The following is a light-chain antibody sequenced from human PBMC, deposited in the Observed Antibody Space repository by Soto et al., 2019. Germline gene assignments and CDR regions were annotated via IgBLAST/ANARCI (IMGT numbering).Light chain of an antibody. CDR3: SSFTSSDTYV. Sequence: QSALTQPPSVSGSPGQSVAISCTGTSSDVGSFNRVSWYQQPPGTAPKLLIYDVSNRPSGVPDRFSGSKSGNTASLTISGLQAEDEADYYCSSFTSSDTYVFGTGTKLPS. J-gene: IGLJ1*01. CDR2: DVS. V-gene: IGLV2-18*02. CDR1: SSDVGSFNR.